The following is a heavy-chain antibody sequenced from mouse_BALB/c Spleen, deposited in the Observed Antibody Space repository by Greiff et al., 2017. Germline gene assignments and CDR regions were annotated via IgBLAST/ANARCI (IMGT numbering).Heavy chain of an antibody. Sequence: VQLQQSGPELVKPGASVKISCKASGYTFTDYNMHWVKQSHGKSLEWIGYIYPYNGGTGYNQKFKSKATLTVDNSSSTAYMELRSLTSEDSAVYYYAALYYDGFAYWGQGTLVTVSA. CDR2: IYPYNGGT. J-gene: IGHJ3*01. CDR1: GYTFTDYN. V-gene: IGHV1S29*02. D-gene: IGHD2-4*01. CDR3: AALYYDGFAY.